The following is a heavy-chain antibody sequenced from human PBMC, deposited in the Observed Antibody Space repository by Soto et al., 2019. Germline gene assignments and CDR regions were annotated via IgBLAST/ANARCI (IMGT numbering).Heavy chain of an antibody. Sequence: QVHLVQSGAEVKKPGASVKVSCQGSGYAFTTYGITWVRQAPGQGLEWMGWISAHNGNTNYAQKLQGRVTVTRDTSTSTAYMELRSLSYDYTAVYYCARGRYGDYWGQGALVTVSS. V-gene: IGHV1-18*01. D-gene: IGHD1-1*01. J-gene: IGHJ4*02. CDR2: ISAHNGNT. CDR1: GYAFTTYG. CDR3: ARGRYGDY.